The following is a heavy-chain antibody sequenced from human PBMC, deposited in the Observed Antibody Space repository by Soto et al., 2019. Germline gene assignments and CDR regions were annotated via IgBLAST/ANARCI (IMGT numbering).Heavy chain of an antibody. CDR1: GFTFSSYA. Sequence: EVQLLESGGGLVQPGGSLRLSCVASGFTFSSYAMSWVRQAPGKGLEWVSGISGSDDSTNYADSVKGRFTISRDNSKSTLYLEMNSLTAEDTAVYYCAKGYCSLWGQGTLVTVSS. CDR2: ISGSDDST. D-gene: IGHD2-15*01. J-gene: IGHJ4*02. CDR3: AKGYCSL. V-gene: IGHV3-23*01.